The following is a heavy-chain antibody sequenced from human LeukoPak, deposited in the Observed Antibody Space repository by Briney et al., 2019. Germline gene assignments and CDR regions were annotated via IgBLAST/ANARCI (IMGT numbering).Heavy chain of an antibody. V-gene: IGHV3-7*04. CDR1: GFTFSNYW. CDR2: IKQDGSEK. J-gene: IGHJ4*02. D-gene: IGHD1-1*01. CDR3: ARLTTSGFFDE. Sequence: ERSLRLSCAASGFTFSNYWMSWVREAPGKGLEWVANIKQDGSEKYYVDSVKGRFTISRDNAKNSLYLQMNSLRAEDTAVYYCARLTTSGFFDEWGQGTLVTVSS.